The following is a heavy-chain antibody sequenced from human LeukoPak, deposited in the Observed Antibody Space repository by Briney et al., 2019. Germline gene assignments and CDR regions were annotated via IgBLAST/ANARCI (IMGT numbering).Heavy chain of an antibody. J-gene: IGHJ4*02. CDR1: GYTFTSYA. D-gene: IGHD3-22*01. CDR3: ARDAYYYDSSGYYYTKEGDRLFDY. V-gene: IGHV7-4-1*02. CDR2: INTNTGNP. Sequence: GGSLRLSCAASGYTFTSYAMNWVRQAPGQGLEWMGWINTNTGNPTYAQGFTGRFVFSLDTSVSTAYLQISSLKAEDTAVYYCARDAYYYDSSGYYYTKEGDRLFDYWGQGTLVTVSS.